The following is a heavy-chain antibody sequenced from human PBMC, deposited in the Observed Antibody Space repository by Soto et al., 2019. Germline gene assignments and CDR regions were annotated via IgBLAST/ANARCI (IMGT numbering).Heavy chain of an antibody. CDR2: ISSSSSYI. Sequence: GGSLRLSCAASGFTFSSYSMNWVRQAPGKGLEWVSSISSSSSYIYYADSVKGRFTISRDNAKNSLYLQMNSLRAEDTAVYYCARDPGDIVLMVYAMAGDAFDIWGQGTMVTVSS. CDR1: GFTFSSYS. V-gene: IGHV3-21*01. J-gene: IGHJ3*02. CDR3: ARDPGDIVLMVYAMAGDAFDI. D-gene: IGHD2-8*01.